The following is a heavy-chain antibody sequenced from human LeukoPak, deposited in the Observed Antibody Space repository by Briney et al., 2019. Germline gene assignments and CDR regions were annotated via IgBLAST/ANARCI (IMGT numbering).Heavy chain of an antibody. Sequence: GGSLRLSCAASGFALSSDWMTWVRQVPGRGPEWVANVNRDGSETYYLDSVKGRFTISKDNAKNSLYLQMNSLRAEDTALYHCARNNGMDVWGQGTTVIVSS. J-gene: IGHJ6*02. V-gene: IGHV3-7*03. CDR2: VNRDGSET. CDR1: GFALSSDW. CDR3: ARNNGMDV.